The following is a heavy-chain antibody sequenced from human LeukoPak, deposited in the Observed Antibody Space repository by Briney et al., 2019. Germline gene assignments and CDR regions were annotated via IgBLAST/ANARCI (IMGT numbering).Heavy chain of an antibody. V-gene: IGHV3-21*01. J-gene: IGHJ4*02. CDR2: ISSSSSYI. CDR1: GFTFSSYS. D-gene: IGHD3-3*01. Sequence: PGGSLRLSCAASGFTFSSYSMNWVRQGPGKGLEWVSSISSSSSYIYYADSVKGRFTISRDNAKNSLYLQMNSLRAEDTAVYYCARDSTSYYDFWSGYCFDYWGQGTLVTVSS. CDR3: ARDSTSYYDFWSGYCFDY.